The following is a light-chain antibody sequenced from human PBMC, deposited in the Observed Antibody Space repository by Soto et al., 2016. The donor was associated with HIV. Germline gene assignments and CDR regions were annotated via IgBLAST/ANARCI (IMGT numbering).Light chain of an antibody. CDR1: QGISSS. CDR3: QQTYSTPPYT. J-gene: IGKJ2*01. V-gene: IGKV1-NL1*01. CDR2: AAS. Sequence: DIQMTQSPSSLSASVGDRVTITCRASQGISSSLAWYQQKPGEAPKLLLYAASRLESGVPSRFSGSGSGTDFTLTISSLQPEDFATYYCQQTYSTPPYTFGQGTKVEIK.